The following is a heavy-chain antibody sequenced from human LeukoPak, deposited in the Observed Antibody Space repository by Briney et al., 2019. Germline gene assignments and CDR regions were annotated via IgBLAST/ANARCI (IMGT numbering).Heavy chain of an antibody. V-gene: IGHV4-59*08. CDR2: IYSSGSGGST. Sequence: SETLSLYCTVSGGSISGYYWSWIRQPPGKGLEWIGYIYSSGSGGSTNYNPSLKSRITISLDTSDNHFSLKLTSVTAADTAVYYCARHYYDISESYSFGFWGQGTLVTVSS. CDR1: GGSISGYY. J-gene: IGHJ4*02. CDR3: ARHYYDISESYSFGF. D-gene: IGHD3-16*01.